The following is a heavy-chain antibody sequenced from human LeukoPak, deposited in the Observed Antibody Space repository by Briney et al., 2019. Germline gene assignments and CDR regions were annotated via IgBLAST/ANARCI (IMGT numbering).Heavy chain of an antibody. D-gene: IGHD1-1*01. CDR3: ARGPPRGKYYYMDV. CDR1: GFTFSSFD. Sequence: GGSLRLSCAASGFTFSSFDMHWVRQPTGQGLEWVSTIGTASDTYYPGSVEGRFTLSRDNAKNSLYLQMNSLTAGDTAEYYCARGPPRGKYYYMDVWGKGTTVTVSS. CDR2: IGTASDT. V-gene: IGHV3-13*01. J-gene: IGHJ6*03.